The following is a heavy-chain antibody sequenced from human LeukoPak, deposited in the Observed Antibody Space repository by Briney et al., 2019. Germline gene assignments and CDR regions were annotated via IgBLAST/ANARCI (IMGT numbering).Heavy chain of an antibody. D-gene: IGHD6-19*01. CDR2: ISAYNGNT. CDR3: ARDSIGSGWYGLHDAFDI. J-gene: IGHJ3*02. CDR1: GYTFTSYG. Sequence: ASVKVSCKASGYTFTSYGISWVRQAPGQGREWMGWISAYNGNTNYAQKLQGRVTMTTDTSTSTAYMELRSLRSDDTAVYYCARDSIGSGWYGLHDAFDIWGQGTMVTVSS. V-gene: IGHV1-18*01.